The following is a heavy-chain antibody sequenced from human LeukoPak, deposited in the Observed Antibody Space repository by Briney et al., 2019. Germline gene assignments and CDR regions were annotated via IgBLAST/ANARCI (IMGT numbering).Heavy chain of an antibody. CDR1: GYTFTSYG. CDR2: ISAYNGNT. Sequence: GASVKVSCKASGYTFTSYGISWVRQAPGQGLEWMGWISAYNGNTNYAQKLQGRVTMTTDTSTSTAYMELRSLRSDDTAVYYCASCRCISGWYSNYYMDVWGTGTTVTVSS. CDR3: ASCRCISGWYSNYYMDV. D-gene: IGHD6-19*01. J-gene: IGHJ6*03. V-gene: IGHV1-18*01.